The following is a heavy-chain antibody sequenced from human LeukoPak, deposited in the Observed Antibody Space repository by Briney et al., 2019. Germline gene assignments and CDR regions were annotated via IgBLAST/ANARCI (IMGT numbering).Heavy chain of an antibody. Sequence: PSETLSLTCTVSGGSISSSSYYWGWIRQPPGKGLEWIGSIYYSGSTYYNPSLKSRVTISVDTSKNQFSLKLSSVTAADTAVYYCARHTNYGATDAFDIWGQGTMVTVSS. V-gene: IGHV4-39*01. CDR1: GGSISSSSYY. CDR2: IYYSGST. D-gene: IGHD4-17*01. CDR3: ARHTNYGATDAFDI. J-gene: IGHJ3*02.